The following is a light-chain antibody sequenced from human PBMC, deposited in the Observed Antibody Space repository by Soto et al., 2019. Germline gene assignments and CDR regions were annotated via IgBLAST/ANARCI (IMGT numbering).Light chain of an antibody. CDR2: HVS. CDR1: SSDVGSYNS. J-gene: IGLJ1*01. V-gene: IGLV2-14*03. CDR3: SSYKGSGASSV. Sequence: QSALTQPASVSGSPGQSITISCAGTSSDVGSYNSVSWYQQHPGKAPKLLIYHVSNRPSGVSSRFSGSKSGNTASLTISGLQADDEADYYCSSYKGSGASSVFGTGTKVTVL.